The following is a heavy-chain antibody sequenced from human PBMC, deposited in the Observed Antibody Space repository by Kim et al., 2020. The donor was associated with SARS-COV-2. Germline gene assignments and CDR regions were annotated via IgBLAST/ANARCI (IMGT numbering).Heavy chain of an antibody. J-gene: IGHJ3*02. CDR2: INAGNGNT. Sequence: ASVKVSCKASGYTFTSYAMHWVRQAPGQRLEWMGWINAGNGNTKYSQKFQGRVTITRDTSASTAYMELSSLRSEDTAVYYCARETRSGSYYPAGAFDIWGQGTMVTVSS. V-gene: IGHV1-3*01. CDR1: GYTFTSYA. D-gene: IGHD3-10*01. CDR3: ARETRSGSYYPAGAFDI.